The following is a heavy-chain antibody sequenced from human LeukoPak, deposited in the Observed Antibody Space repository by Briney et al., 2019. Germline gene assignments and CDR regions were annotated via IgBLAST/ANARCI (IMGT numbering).Heavy chain of an antibody. V-gene: IGHV1-2*02. J-gene: IGHJ5*02. D-gene: IGHD2-2*02. CDR3: ARDGGDCSSTSCYTALDP. Sequence: GASVKVSCKASGYTFTGYYMHWVRQAPGQGLEWMGWINPNSGGTNYAQKFQGRVTMTRDTSISTAYMELSRLRSDDTAVYYYARDGGDCSSTSCYTALDPWGQGTLVTVSS. CDR2: INPNSGGT. CDR1: GYTFTGYY.